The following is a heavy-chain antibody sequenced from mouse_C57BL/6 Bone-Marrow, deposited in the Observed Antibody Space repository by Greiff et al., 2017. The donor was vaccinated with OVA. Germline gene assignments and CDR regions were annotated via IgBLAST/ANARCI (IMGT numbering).Heavy chain of an antibody. CDR1: GYTFTDYY. CDR2: INPNNGGT. CDR3: ARGIARYGNFLGY. V-gene: IGHV1-26*01. D-gene: IGHD2-1*01. J-gene: IGHJ4*01. Sequence: EVQLQQSGPELVKPGASVKISCKASGYTFTDYYMNWVKQSHGKSLEWIGDINPNNGGTSYNQKFKGKATLTVDKSSSTAYMELRSLTSEDSTVYYCARGIARYGNFLGYWGQGTSVTVSS.